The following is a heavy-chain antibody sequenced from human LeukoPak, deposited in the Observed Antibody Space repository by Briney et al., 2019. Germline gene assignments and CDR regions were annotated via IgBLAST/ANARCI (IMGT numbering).Heavy chain of an antibody. J-gene: IGHJ4*02. V-gene: IGHV3-33*01. CDR2: IWYDGNNK. D-gene: IGHD2-2*01. Sequence: PGRSLRLSCAASGFTLSNYGIHWVRQAPGKGLEWVAVIWYDGNNKYYADSVKGRFTISRDSSKNTLDLQMNSLRAEDTAVYYCARDRYCNSTNCHLNYFDYWGQGTLVTVSS. CDR1: GFTLSNYG. CDR3: ARDRYCNSTNCHLNYFDY.